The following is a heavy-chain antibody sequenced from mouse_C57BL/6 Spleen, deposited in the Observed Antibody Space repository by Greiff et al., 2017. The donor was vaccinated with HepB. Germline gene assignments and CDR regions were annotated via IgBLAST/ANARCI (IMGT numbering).Heavy chain of an antibody. J-gene: IGHJ2*01. D-gene: IGHD2-3*01. CDR1: GYTFTDYY. V-gene: IGHV1-76*01. CDR3: ARWNDGYYVYYFDY. Sequence: VKLVESGAELVRPGASVKLSCKASGYTFTDYYINWVKQRPGQGLEWIARIYPGSGNTYYNEKFKGKATLTAEKSSSTAYMQLSSLTSEDSAVYFCARWNDGYYVYYFDYWGQGTTLTVSS. CDR2: IYPGSGNT.